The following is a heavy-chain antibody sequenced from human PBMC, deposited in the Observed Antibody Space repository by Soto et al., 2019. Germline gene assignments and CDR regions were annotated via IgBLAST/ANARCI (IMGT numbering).Heavy chain of an antibody. J-gene: IGHJ6*02. V-gene: IGHV1-18*01. Sequence: ASVEVSCKASGYTFTSYGISWVRQAPGQGLEWMGWISADNGNTKYSQKLQGRVTMTTDTSTSTAYMGLRSLRSDDTAVYYCARDRCSSTSCYTDYYYYYGMDVWGQGTTVTV. CDR2: ISADNGNT. CDR3: ARDRCSSTSCYTDYYYYYGMDV. CDR1: GYTFTSYG. D-gene: IGHD2-2*02.